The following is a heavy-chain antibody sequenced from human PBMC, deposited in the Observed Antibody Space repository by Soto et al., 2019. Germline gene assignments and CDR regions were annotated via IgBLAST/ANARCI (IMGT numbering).Heavy chain of an antibody. CDR3: TRSLPNAILTSGGIDA. V-gene: IGHV1-8*01. Sequence: QVQLVQSGAEVKQPGASVRVSCKASGYTFNSYDITWVRQATGQGLEWMGWMNPNSGDTGYIKKIQGRVTMTRNTSINTAYMELSSLRSEDTATYYCTRSLPNAILTSGGIDAWGQGTLVTVSS. J-gene: IGHJ5*02. CDR2: MNPNSGDT. CDR1: GYTFNSYD. D-gene: IGHD3-9*01.